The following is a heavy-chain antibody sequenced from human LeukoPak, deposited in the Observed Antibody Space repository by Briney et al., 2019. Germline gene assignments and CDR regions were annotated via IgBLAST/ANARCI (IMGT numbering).Heavy chain of an antibody. Sequence: PSETLSLTCTVSGGSISSGSYYWSWIRQPAGKGLEWIGRIYTSGSTNYNPSLKSRVTMSVDTSKNQFSLKLSSVTAADTAVYYCARDSGSVIGHDWLYDNWFDPWGQGTLVTVSS. J-gene: IGHJ5*02. D-gene: IGHD3-9*01. V-gene: IGHV4-61*02. CDR1: GGSISSGSYY. CDR3: ARDSGSVIGHDWLYDNWFDP. CDR2: IYTSGST.